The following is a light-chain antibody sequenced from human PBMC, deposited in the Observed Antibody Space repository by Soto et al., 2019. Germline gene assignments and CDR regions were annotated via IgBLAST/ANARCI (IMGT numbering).Light chain of an antibody. CDR2: GAS. Sequence: EIVLTQSPDTVSLSPGERATLSCRASQSFRGLLAWYQQKPGQAPRLLIYGASSRATGIPERFSGSGSGTDFTLTISRLEPEDFAVYYCQQYGNSWTFGQGTKVDIK. CDR1: QSFRGL. J-gene: IGKJ1*01. V-gene: IGKV3-20*01. CDR3: QQYGNSWT.